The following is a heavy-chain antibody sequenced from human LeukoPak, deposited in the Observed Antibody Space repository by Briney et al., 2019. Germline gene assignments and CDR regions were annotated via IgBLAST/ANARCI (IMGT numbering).Heavy chain of an antibody. CDR1: GGSISSYY. Sequence: PSETLSLTCTVSGGSISSYYWSWIRQPPGKGPEWIGYIYTSGSTNYNPSLKSRVTISVDTSKNQFSLKLSSVTAADTAVYYCARHNSLQLASGAFDIWGQGTMVTVSS. V-gene: IGHV4-4*09. CDR3: ARHNSLQLASGAFDI. CDR2: IYTSGST. J-gene: IGHJ3*02. D-gene: IGHD6-13*01.